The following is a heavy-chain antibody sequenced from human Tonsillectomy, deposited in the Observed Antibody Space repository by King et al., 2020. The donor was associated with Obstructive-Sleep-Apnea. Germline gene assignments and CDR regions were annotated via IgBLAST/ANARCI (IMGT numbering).Heavy chain of an antibody. Sequence: LPESGPGLVTPSPPLSLPCTVSGGCLRRGGSYWSWLRPHPGKGLEWIGYICYSGSTYYHSSLKSRVTLSVDTSKNQFSLKLSSVTAAATAVYYCARDSSSSGDAGFDPWGQGTLVTVSS. V-gene: IGHV4-31*03. CDR3: ARDSSSSGDAGFDP. CDR2: ICYSGST. CDR1: GGCLRRGGSY. D-gene: IGHD6-25*01. J-gene: IGHJ5*02.